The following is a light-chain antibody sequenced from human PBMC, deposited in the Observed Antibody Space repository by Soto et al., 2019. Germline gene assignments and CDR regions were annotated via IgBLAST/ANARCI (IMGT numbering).Light chain of an antibody. Sequence: DIQMTQSPSTLSASVGDRVTVTCRASQSITSWLAWYQQKPGKAPKLLIYDASSLETEVTSRFSGRGSGTEFTLTISGLQPDDFATYYCQQYNSYPFTFGPGTTVDI. CDR1: QSITSW. V-gene: IGKV1-5*01. CDR2: DAS. CDR3: QQYNSYPFT. J-gene: IGKJ3*01.